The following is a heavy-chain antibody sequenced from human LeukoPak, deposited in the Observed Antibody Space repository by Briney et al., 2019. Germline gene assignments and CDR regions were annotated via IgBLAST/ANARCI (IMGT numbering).Heavy chain of an antibody. Sequence: ASVKVSCKVSGYTLTELSMHWVRQAPGKGLEWMGGFDPEDGETIYAQKFQGRVTMTEDTSTDTAYMELSSLRSEDTAVYYCARSSLAVAGSPYYYGMDVWGQGTTVTVSS. D-gene: IGHD6-19*01. J-gene: IGHJ6*02. CDR3: ARSSLAVAGSPYYYGMDV. CDR1: GYTLTELS. V-gene: IGHV1-24*01. CDR2: FDPEDGET.